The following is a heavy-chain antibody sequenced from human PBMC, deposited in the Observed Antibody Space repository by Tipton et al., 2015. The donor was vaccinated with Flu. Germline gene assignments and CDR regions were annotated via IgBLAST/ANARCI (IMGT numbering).Heavy chain of an antibody. CDR3: ATLTGDDY. CDR1: GFTFSSYE. D-gene: IGHD7-27*01. J-gene: IGHJ4*02. CDR2: ISSSGSTI. Sequence: SLRLSCAASGFTFSSYEMNWVRQAPGKGLEWVSYISSSGSTISYADSVRGRFTISRDNAKNSLYLQLNSLRAEDTALYYCATLTGDDYWGQGDLVTVSS. V-gene: IGHV3-48*03.